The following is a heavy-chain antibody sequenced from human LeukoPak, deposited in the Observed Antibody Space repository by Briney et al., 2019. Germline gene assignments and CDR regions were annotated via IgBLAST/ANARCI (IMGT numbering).Heavy chain of an antibody. Sequence: ASVKVSCKASGYTFTNYGISWVRQAPGQGLEWMGWISAYNGNTNYAQKLQGRVTMTTDTSTSTAYMELRSLRSDDTAVYYCARVGYYGSGSYAYYYYGMDVWGQGTTVTVSS. CDR1: GYTFTNYG. CDR3: ARVGYYGSGSYAYYYYGMDV. J-gene: IGHJ6*02. CDR2: ISAYNGNT. D-gene: IGHD3-10*01. V-gene: IGHV1-18*01.